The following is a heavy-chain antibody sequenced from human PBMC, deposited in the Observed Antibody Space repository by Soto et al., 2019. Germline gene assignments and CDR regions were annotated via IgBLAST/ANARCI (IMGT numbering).Heavy chain of an antibody. CDR2: IYYSGST. J-gene: IGHJ4*02. CDR1: GGSISSYY. V-gene: IGHV4-59*01. Sequence: PSETLSLTCTVSGGSISSYYWSWIRQPPGKGLEWIGYIYYSGSTNYNPSLKSRVTISVDTSKNQFSLKLSSVTAADTAVYYCARALDYSSSWYEKLAFDCWGQGTLVTVSS. CDR3: ARALDYSSSWYEKLAFDC. D-gene: IGHD6-13*01.